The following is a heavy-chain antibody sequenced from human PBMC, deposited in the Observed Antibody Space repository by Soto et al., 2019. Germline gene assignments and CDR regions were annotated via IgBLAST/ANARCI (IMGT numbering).Heavy chain of an antibody. Sequence: GGSLRLSCAASGFTFSSYGMHWVRQAPGKGLEWVAVISYDGSNKYYADSVKGRFTISRDNSKNTLYLQMNSLRAEDTAVYYCAKGVVATIEVSFDYWGQGTLVTVSS. D-gene: IGHD5-12*01. CDR2: ISYDGSNK. CDR3: AKGVVATIEVSFDY. CDR1: GFTFSSYG. V-gene: IGHV3-30*18. J-gene: IGHJ4*02.